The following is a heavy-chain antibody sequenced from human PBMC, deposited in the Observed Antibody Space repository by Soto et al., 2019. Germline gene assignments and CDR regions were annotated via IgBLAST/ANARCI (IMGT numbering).Heavy chain of an antibody. CDR1: GFTFSDHY. CDR3: AATLGSNSCYRRDY. D-gene: IGHD3-16*02. CDR2: IRNKPKSYTT. V-gene: IGHV3-72*01. Sequence: GSLRLSCAASGFTFSDHYMDWVRQAPGKGLEWVGRIRNKPKSYTTEYAASVKGRFTVSRDDSKNSVYLQMNSLKTEDTAVYYCAATLGSNSCYRRDYWGQGTLVTVSS. J-gene: IGHJ4*02.